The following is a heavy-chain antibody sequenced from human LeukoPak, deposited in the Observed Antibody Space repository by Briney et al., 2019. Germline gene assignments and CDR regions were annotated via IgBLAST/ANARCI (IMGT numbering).Heavy chain of an antibody. J-gene: IGHJ4*02. CDR2: ISYDGSNK. V-gene: IGHV3-30*04. Sequence: GGSLRLSCAASGFTFSSYAMHWVRQAPGKGLEWVAVISYDGSNKYYADSVKGRFTISRDNAKNSLYLQVNSLTVEDTAVYYCVRDVRGGDYWGQGTLVTVSA. CDR3: VRDVRGGDY. CDR1: GFTFSSYA. D-gene: IGHD3-10*02.